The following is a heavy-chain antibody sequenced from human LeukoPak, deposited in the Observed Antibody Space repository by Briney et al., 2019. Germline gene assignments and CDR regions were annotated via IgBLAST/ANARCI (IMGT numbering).Heavy chain of an antibody. Sequence: GGSLRLSCAASGFSFSSYAMSWVRQAPGKGLEYVSVISGSGGSTYHVGSVKGRFTISRDNSKKTLYLQMNSLRAEDTAVYYCASHDNSGYYLYRYLTYWGQGTLVTVSS. D-gene: IGHD3-22*01. J-gene: IGHJ4*02. CDR2: ISGSGGST. V-gene: IGHV3-23*01. CDR1: GFSFSSYA. CDR3: ASHDNSGYYLYRYLTY.